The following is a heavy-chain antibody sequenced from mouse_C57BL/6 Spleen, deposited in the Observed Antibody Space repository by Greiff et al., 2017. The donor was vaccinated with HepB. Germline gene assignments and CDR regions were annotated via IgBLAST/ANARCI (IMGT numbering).Heavy chain of an antibody. V-gene: IGHV1-50*01. CDR1: GYTFTSYW. CDR2: IDPSDSYT. J-gene: IGHJ2*01. Sequence: QVQLQQPGAELVKPGASVKLSCKASGYTFTSYWMQWVKQRPGQGLEWIGEIDPSDSYTNYNQKFKGKATLTVDTSSSTAYMQLSSLTSEDSAVYYCARSHYGSSYPYFDYWGQGTTLTVSS. CDR3: ARSHYGSSYPYFDY. D-gene: IGHD1-1*01.